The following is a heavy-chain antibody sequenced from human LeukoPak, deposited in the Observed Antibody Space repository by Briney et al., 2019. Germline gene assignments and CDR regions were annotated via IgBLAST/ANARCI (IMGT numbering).Heavy chain of an antibody. CDR2: IYSGGST. CDR1: GFTVSSNY. V-gene: IGHV3-53*01. CDR3: AREGGPNWGFDY. J-gene: IGHJ4*02. Sequence: GGSLRLSCAASGFTVSSNYMSWVRQALGKGLEWVSIIYSGGSTYYADSVKGRFTISRDNSKNTLFLQMNSLRAEDTAVYYCAREGGPNWGFDYWGQGTLVTVSS. D-gene: IGHD7-27*01.